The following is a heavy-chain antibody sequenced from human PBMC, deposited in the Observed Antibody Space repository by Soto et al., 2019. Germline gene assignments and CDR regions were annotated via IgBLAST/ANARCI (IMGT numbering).Heavy chain of an antibody. J-gene: IGHJ4*02. CDR2: VSPNGQGI. V-gene: IGHV3-23*01. CDR3: AKDRDYPRDYFHY. D-gene: IGHD3-10*01. Sequence: GGSLRLSCAASGFTLGRYGMSWVRQAPGKGLEWVSAVSPNGQGIYYADSVRGRFTISRDFSKNTVFLHMDSLRAEDTAVYYCAKDRDYPRDYFHYWGQGTLVTAPQ. CDR1: GFTLGRYG.